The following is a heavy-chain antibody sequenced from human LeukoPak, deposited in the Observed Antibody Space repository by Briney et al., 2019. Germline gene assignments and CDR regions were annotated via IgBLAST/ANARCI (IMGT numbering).Heavy chain of an antibody. D-gene: IGHD3-22*01. CDR3: ARADDYYDSSGYAFDI. V-gene: IGHV3-23*01. CDR2: ISGSVGST. CDR1: GFTFSSYA. J-gene: IGHJ3*02. Sequence: PGGSLRLSCAASGFTFSSYAMSWVRQAPGKGLEWVSSISGSVGSTYYADSVRGRFTISRDNSKNTLYLQMNSLRANDTAVYYCARADDYYDSSGYAFDIWGQGTMVTVSS.